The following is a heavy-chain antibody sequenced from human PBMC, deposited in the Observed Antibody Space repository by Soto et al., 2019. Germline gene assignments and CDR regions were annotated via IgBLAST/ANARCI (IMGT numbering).Heavy chain of an antibody. CDR1: GGSISSSSYY. CDR3: ASPGWATAMVLYY. Sequence: SETLSLTCTVSGGSISSSSYYWGWIRQPPGKGLEWIGSIYYSGSTYYNPSLKSRVTISVDTSKNQFSLKLSSVTAADTAVYYCASPGWATAMVLYYWSQGTLVTVSS. V-gene: IGHV4-39*01. J-gene: IGHJ4*02. CDR2: IYYSGST. D-gene: IGHD5-18*01.